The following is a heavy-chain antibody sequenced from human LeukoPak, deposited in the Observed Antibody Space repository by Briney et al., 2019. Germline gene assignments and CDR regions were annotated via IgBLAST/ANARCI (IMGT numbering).Heavy chain of an antibody. D-gene: IGHD6-13*01. Sequence: PSETLSLTCTVSGGSISSSSYYWGWIRQPPGKGLEWIGSIYYSGSTNYNPSLKSRVTISVDTSKNQFSLKLSSVTAADTAVYYCARDDGSSWYDWFDPWGQGTLVTVSS. CDR1: GGSISSSSYY. CDR2: IYYSGST. CDR3: ARDDGSSWYDWFDP. V-gene: IGHV4-39*07. J-gene: IGHJ5*02.